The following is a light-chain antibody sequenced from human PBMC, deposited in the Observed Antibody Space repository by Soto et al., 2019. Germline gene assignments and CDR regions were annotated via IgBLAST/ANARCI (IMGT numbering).Light chain of an antibody. Sequence: DLQMTQSPXSISASVGDRVTITCRASQGITNRLAWYQQKPGQAPTILIYEASNLQSGVPSRFSGSGAGTDFTLTISSLQPEDFANYYCQQAYSSPITFGQGTRLEIK. CDR1: QGITNR. CDR2: EAS. J-gene: IGKJ5*01. CDR3: QQAYSSPIT. V-gene: IGKV1D-12*01.